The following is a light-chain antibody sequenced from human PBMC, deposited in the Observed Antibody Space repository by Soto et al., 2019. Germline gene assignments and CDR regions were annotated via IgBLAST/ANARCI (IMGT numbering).Light chain of an antibody. V-gene: IGKV3-11*01. CDR2: DAS. CDR3: QQYNNWPIT. Sequence: EIVLTQSPATLSLSPGQRATLSCRASQSIGLAIAWYQHKPGQAPRLLIFDASQRATGIPARVRGSGSGTDFTLSISSLEPEDFAVYYGQQYNNWPITFGPGTRLEIK. J-gene: IGKJ5*01. CDR1: QSIGLA.